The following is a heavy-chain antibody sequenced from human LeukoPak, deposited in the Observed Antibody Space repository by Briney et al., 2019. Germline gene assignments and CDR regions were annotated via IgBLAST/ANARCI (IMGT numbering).Heavy chain of an antibody. D-gene: IGHD3-10*01. Sequence: SETLSLTCTVSGASVSSGGYYWSWLRQPPGKGLEWIGYIYYSGSTNYNPSLKSRVTISVDTSRNQFSLKVSSVTAADTAVYYCARRGGSGRSFDYWGQGTLVTVSS. V-gene: IGHV4-61*08. CDR3: ARRGGSGRSFDY. CDR1: GASVSSGGYY. CDR2: IYYSGST. J-gene: IGHJ4*02.